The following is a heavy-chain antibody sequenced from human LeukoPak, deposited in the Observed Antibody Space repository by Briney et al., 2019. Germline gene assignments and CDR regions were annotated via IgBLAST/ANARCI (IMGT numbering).Heavy chain of an antibody. J-gene: IGHJ4*02. D-gene: IGHD1-14*01. CDR3: ARDWDSRKIKQEDY. V-gene: IGHV3-30-3*01. Sequence: GGSLTLSCAASGFTFSSYAMHWVRQAPGEGLEWVAVISYDGSNKYYAGSVKGRFTISRDNSKNTLYLQMNSLRAEDTAVYYCARDWDSRKIKQEDYWGQGTLVTVSS. CDR1: GFTFSSYA. CDR2: ISYDGSNK.